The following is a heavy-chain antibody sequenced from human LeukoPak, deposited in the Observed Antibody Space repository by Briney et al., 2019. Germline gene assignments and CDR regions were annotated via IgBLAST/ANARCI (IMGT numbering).Heavy chain of an antibody. V-gene: IGHV1-46*01. CDR2: ITPGGGST. J-gene: IGHJ5*02. CDR3: ATDQGYYDSSGYST. Sequence: ASVKVSCKTSGYTFTSYHMHWVRQAPGQGLEWMGIITPGGGSTSYAQKFQGRVTMTEDTSTDTAYMELSSLRSEDTAVYYCATDQGYYDSSGYSTWGQGTLVTVSS. D-gene: IGHD3-22*01. CDR1: GYTFTSYH.